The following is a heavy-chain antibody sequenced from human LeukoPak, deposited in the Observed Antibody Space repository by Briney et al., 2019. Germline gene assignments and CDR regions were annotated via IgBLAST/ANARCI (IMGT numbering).Heavy chain of an antibody. CDR2: INHSGST. V-gene: IGHV4-34*01. CDR1: GGSFSGYY. D-gene: IGHD2-8*02. J-gene: IGHJ4*02. CDR3: ARGGGGELYWY. Sequence: SETLSLTCAVYGGSFSGYYWSWIRQPPGKGLEWIGEINHSGSTNYNPSLKSRVTISVDTSKNQFSLKLSSVTAADTAVYYCARGGGGELYWYWGQGTLVTVSS.